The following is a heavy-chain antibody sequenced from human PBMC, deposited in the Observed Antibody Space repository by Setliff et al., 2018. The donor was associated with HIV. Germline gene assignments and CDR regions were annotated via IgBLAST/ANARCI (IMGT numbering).Heavy chain of an antibody. V-gene: IGHV4-59*11. CDR3: ARAPTGVTNAFDI. D-gene: IGHD2-8*02. CDR2: TPYSGST. J-gene: IGHJ3*02. Sequence: PSETLSLTCRFSGDSIVSDDSTSSHHCSWIRQPPGRGLEWIGTTPYSGSTNYNPSLRSRVTISVDTSKNQFSLKLSSVTAADTAVYYCARAPTGVTNAFDIWGQGTMVTVSS. CDR1: GDSIVSDDSTSSHH.